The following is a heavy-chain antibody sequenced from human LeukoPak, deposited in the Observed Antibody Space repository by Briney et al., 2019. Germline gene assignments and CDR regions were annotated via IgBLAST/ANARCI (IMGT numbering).Heavy chain of an antibody. V-gene: IGHV3-23*01. CDR3: ARSGTPSSLDLFFDY. D-gene: IGHD1-1*01. CDR1: GFTFSSYA. Sequence: SGGSLRLSCAASGFTFSSYAMTWVRQAPGRGLEGVSVMSGGGDRIFYADSVKGRFTISRDISKNTLDLHMNNLRAEDAALYYCARSGTPSSLDLFFDYWGPGTLVTVSS. J-gene: IGHJ4*01. CDR2: MSGGGDRI.